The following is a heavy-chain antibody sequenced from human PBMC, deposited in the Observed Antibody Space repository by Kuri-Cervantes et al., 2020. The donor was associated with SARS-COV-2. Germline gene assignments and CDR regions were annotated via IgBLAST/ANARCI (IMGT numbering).Heavy chain of an antibody. CDR3: ARGQTITIFGVVNRNYMDV. CDR2: IYYSGST. D-gene: IGHD3-3*01. V-gene: IGHV4-38-2*01. CDR1: GYSISSGYY. J-gene: IGHJ6*03. Sequence: GSLRLSCAVSGYSISSGYYWCWIRQPPGKGLEWSGYIYYSGSTNYNPLLQSRVTISVDASKNQFSLQLSSVTAADTAVYYCARGQTITIFGVVNRNYMDVWGKGTTVTVSS.